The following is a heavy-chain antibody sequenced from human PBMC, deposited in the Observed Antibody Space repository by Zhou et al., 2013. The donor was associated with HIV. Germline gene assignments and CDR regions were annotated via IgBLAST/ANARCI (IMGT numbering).Heavy chain of an antibody. Sequence: QVQLVQSGAEVKKPGSSVKVSCKASGGTFSSYAISWVRQAPGQGLEWMGRIIPIFGTANYAQKFQGRVTITADESTSTAYMELSSLRSEDTAVYYCVRTRGYSGYDGDWFDPWGQGTLVTVSS. D-gene: IGHD5-12*01. J-gene: IGHJ5*02. CDR2: IIPIFGTA. CDR1: GGTFSSYA. V-gene: IGHV1-69*13. CDR3: VRTRGYSGYDGDWFDP.